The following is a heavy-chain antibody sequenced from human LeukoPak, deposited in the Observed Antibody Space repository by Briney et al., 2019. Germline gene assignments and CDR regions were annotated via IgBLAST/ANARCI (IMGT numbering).Heavy chain of an antibody. J-gene: IGHJ4*02. CDR1: GFTFSNYW. D-gene: IGHD5-12*01. Sequence: PGGSLRLSCAASGFTFSNYWMHWVRQAPGKGLVWVSRINGDGSTTAYADSVKGRFTISRDSATNTLYLQMNMLRPGGTGVYYCARGGPETVATIDYWGQGTPVTVSS. V-gene: IGHV3-74*01. CDR2: INGDGSTT. CDR3: ARGGPETVATIDY.